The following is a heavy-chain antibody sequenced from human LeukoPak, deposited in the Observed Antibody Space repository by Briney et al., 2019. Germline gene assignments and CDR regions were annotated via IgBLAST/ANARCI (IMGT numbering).Heavy chain of an antibody. Sequence: GGSLRLSCADSGFTVSSNYMSWVRQAPGKGLEWVSVIYSGSSSTYYTDSVKGRFTISRHNSKNTLYLQMNSLRAEDTAVYYCARVGSGWYDFDYWGQGTLVTVSS. D-gene: IGHD6-19*01. J-gene: IGHJ4*02. CDR2: IYSGSSST. CDR1: GFTVSSNY. CDR3: ARVGSGWYDFDY. V-gene: IGHV3-53*04.